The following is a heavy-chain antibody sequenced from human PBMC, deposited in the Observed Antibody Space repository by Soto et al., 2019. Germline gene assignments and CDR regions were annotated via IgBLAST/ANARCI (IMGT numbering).Heavy chain of an antibody. V-gene: IGHV1-69*08. CDR2: IIPILGIA. CDR3: AREIKGRWMFYSWFDP. J-gene: IGHJ5*02. Sequence: QVQLVQSGAEVKKPGSSVKVSCKASGGTFSSYTISWVRQAPGQGLEWMGRIIPILGIANYAQKFQGRVTITADKSTSTAYMDLSSLRSEDTAVYYCAREIKGRWMFYSWFDPWGQGTLVTGSS. CDR1: GGTFSSYT. D-gene: IGHD5-12*01.